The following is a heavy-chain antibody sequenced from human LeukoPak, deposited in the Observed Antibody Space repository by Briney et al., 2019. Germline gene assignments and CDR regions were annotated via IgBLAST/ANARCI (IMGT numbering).Heavy chain of an antibody. V-gene: IGHV4-61*01. CDR1: GGSVSSGSYY. D-gene: IGHD3-3*01. CDR3: ARDQYYDFWSGYSHYGMDV. J-gene: IGHJ6*02. CDR2: IYYSGST. Sequence: PSGSLSLTCTVSGGSVSSGSYYWSWIRQPPGKGLEWIGSIYYSGSTNYNPSLKSRVTISADTSKNQFSLKLSSVTAADTAVYYCARDQYYDFWSGYSHYGMDVWGQGTTVTVSS.